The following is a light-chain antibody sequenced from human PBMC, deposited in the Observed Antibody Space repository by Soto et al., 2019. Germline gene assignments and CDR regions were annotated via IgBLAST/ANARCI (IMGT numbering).Light chain of an antibody. CDR3: QQYNAFWT. J-gene: IGKJ1*01. CDR2: KAS. CDR1: QSISSW. Sequence: DIQMTQSPSTLSASVGARVTITCRASQSISSWVAWYQQKPGKAPNLLIYKASSLDSGVPSRFSGSGSGTEFTLTISSLQPDDFATYYGQQYNAFWTFGQGTKVEVK. V-gene: IGKV1-5*03.